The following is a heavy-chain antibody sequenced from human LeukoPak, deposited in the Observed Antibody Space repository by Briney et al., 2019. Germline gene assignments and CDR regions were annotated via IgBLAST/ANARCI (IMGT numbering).Heavy chain of an antibody. CDR3: ARDLTSDGIIDWYTFDY. Sequence: ASVKVSCKASGGTFSSYAISWVRQAPGQGLEWMGWISAYNGNTSYAQNLQGRVTMTTGTSTSTAYMELRSLRSDDTAVYYCARDLTSDGIIDWYTFDYWGQGTLVTVSS. V-gene: IGHV1-18*01. CDR1: GGTFSSYA. D-gene: IGHD3-9*01. J-gene: IGHJ4*02. CDR2: ISAYNGNT.